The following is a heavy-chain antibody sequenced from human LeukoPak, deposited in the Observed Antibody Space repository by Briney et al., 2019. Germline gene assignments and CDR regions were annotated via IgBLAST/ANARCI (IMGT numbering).Heavy chain of an antibody. D-gene: IGHD2-2*02. CDR1: GFTFSSYG. J-gene: IGHJ4*02. CDR3: AKDRGFRCSSTSCYTGPLDY. CDR2: ISYDGSNK. Sequence: GGSLRLSCAASGFTFSSYGMHWVRQAPGKGLKWVAVISYDGSNKYYADSVKGRFTISRDNSKNTLYLQMNSLRAEDTAVYYCAKDRGFRCSSTSCYTGPLDYWGQGTLVTVSS. V-gene: IGHV3-30*18.